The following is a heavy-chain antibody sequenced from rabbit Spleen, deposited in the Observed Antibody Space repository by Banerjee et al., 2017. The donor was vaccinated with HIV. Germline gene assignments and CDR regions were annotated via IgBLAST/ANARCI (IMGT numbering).Heavy chain of an antibody. D-gene: IGHD8-1*01. V-gene: IGHV1S45*01. CDR2: IYAGSSGYT. J-gene: IGHJ6*01. CDR3: ARDTGSSFSTYGMDL. CDR1: GFDFTSDYM. Sequence: QEQLKETGGGLVQPGGSLTLSCKASGFDFTSDYMSWVRQAPGKGLEWIACIYAGSSGYTYYASWAKGRFTISKTSSTTVTLQLTSLTAADTATYFCARDTGSSFSTYGMDLWGQGTLVTVS.